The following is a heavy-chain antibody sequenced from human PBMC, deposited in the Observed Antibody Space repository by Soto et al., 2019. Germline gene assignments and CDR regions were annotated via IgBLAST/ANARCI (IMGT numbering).Heavy chain of an antibody. CDR1: GGSISSSSYY. J-gene: IGHJ4*02. D-gene: IGHD5-12*01. V-gene: IGHV4-39*01. CDR3: ARQPTEMATISHDY. Sequence: LSLTCTVSGGSISSSSYYWGWIRQPPGKGLEWIVSVYYSGTTYYNPSLKSRVTISVDTSKNQFSLKLTSVTAADTAVYYCARQPTEMATISHDYWGQGTLVTVSS. CDR2: VYYSGTT.